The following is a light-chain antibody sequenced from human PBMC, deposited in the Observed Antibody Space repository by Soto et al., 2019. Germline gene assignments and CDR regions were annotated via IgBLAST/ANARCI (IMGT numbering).Light chain of an antibody. CDR3: QQYGSSPLT. Sequence: EIVLTQSPAALSVSPGERATLSCRASQSVSSSYLAWYQQKPGQAPRLLIYGASSRATGIPDRFSGSGSGTDSTLTISRLEPEDFAVYYCQQYGSSPLTFGQGTKVEIK. V-gene: IGKV3-20*01. J-gene: IGKJ1*01. CDR1: QSVSSSY. CDR2: GAS.